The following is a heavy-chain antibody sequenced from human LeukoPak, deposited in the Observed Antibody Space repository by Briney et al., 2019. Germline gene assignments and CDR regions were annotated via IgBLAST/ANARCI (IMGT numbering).Heavy chain of an antibody. J-gene: IGHJ4*02. CDR1: GFIFDDYG. V-gene: IGHV3-20*04. Sequence: GGSLRLSCAASGFIFDDYGMSWVRQVPGKGLQWVSGINWNGGTTAYADSVKGRFTISRDNAKNSLYLQMNSLRVEDTALYYCVKVRSVTMVRGVNGDFDYWGQGTLVTASS. D-gene: IGHD3-10*01. CDR3: VKVRSVTMVRGVNGDFDY. CDR2: INWNGGTT.